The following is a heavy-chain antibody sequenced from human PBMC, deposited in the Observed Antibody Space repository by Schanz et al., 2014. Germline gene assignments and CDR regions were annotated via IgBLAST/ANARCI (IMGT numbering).Heavy chain of an antibody. V-gene: IGHV1-69*09. CDR2: IIPSLGLA. D-gene: IGHD2-21*01. CDR1: GGTFSSFG. J-gene: IGHJ4*02. CDR3: ARDRLECGAECYSVEVFEI. Sequence: QVQLEQSGAEVKKPGSSVKVSCKASGGTFSSFGINWVRQAPGQGLEWMGRIIPSLGLAKYEQKFQDKVTITADTSTTTAYMELSGLRSEDTAVYYCARDRLECGAECYSVEVFEIGGQGTLXIVSS.